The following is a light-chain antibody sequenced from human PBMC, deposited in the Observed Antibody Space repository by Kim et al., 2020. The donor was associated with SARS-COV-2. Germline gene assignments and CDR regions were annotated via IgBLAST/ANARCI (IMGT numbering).Light chain of an antibody. CDR2: GAS. CDR3: QEYKNWPPRT. Sequence: EIVMTQSPATLSVSPGERATLSCRASQSVSSNLAWYQQKPGQAPRLLIYGASTRATGIPARFSGSGSGTEFTLTISSLQSEDFAVYYCQEYKNWPPRTFGGGTKLEI. J-gene: IGKJ4*01. V-gene: IGKV3-15*01. CDR1: QSVSSN.